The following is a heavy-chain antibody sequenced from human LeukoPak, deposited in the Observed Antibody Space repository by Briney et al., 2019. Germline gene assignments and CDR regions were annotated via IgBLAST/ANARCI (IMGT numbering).Heavy chain of an antibody. CDR1: GFTFSSYE. CDR2: ISSSGGTI. CDR3: ARDGYSYGYCFDY. D-gene: IGHD5-18*01. V-gene: IGHV3-48*03. Sequence: GGSLRLSCAASGFTFSSYEMNWVRQAPGKGLEWVSYISSSGGTIYYADSVKGRFTISRDNAKNSLYLQMNSLRAEDTAVYYCARDGYSYGYCFDYWGQGTLVTVSS. J-gene: IGHJ4*02.